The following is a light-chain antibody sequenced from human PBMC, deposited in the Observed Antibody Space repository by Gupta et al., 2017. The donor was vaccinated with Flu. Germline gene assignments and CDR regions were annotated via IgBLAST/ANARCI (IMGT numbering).Light chain of an antibody. J-gene: IGLJ1*01. Sequence: SGELLMKKTAFWYQHRPGQAPVLVMYKDTERPSGVPGRFSGSSSGSIVRLTISGVQADDEADYFCQTADTDTTYIFGSG. CDR3: QTADTDTTYI. V-gene: IGLV3-25*03. CDR2: KDT. CDR1: LLMKKT.